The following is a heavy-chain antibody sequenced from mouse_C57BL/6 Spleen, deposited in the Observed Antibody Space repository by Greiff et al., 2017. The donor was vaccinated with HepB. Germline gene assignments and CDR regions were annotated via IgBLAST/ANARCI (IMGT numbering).Heavy chain of an antibody. J-gene: IGHJ2*01. CDR1: GYTFTEYT. CDR2: FYPGSGSI. CDR3: ARHEEGYGYDVNYFDD. V-gene: IGHV1-62-2*01. Sequence: VQLQQSGAELVKPGASVKLSCKASGYTFTEYTIHWVKQRSGQGLEWIGWFYPGSGSIKYNEKFKDKATLTADKSASTVYMELSRLTSEDSAVYFCARHEEGYGYDVNYFDDWGQGTTLTVSS. D-gene: IGHD2-2*01.